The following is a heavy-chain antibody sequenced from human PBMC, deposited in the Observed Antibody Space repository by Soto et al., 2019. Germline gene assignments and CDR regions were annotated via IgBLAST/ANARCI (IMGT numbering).Heavy chain of an antibody. CDR1: GYNIRKFG. J-gene: IGHJ4*02. V-gene: IGHV1-18*01. Sequence: AASVNVSCKASGYNIRKFGISCVRQATGQGLEWMGWISAYNANANYAQKFQGRLTMTADTSTSTAYMELRSLSSDDTAVYYCARENSYFDYWGQGTLVTVSS. CDR2: ISAYNANA. CDR3: ARENSYFDY.